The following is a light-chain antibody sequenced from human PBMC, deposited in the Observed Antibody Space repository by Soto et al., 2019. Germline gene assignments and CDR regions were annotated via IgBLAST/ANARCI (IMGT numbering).Light chain of an antibody. Sequence: QSALTQPASVSGSPGQAITLSYTGSSSDVGSYNLVSWHQQYPGKAPELMIYTGSKRPSGVSNRFSGSKSGNTASLTISGLQAEDEAAYYCRSFAGRSTLVFGGGTKVNVL. CDR1: SSDVGSYNL. V-gene: IGLV2-23*01. J-gene: IGLJ3*02. CDR3: RSFAGRSTLV. CDR2: TGS.